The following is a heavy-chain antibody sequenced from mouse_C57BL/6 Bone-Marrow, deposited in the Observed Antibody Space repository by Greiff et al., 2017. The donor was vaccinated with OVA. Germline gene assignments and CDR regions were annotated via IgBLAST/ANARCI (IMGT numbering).Heavy chain of an antibody. Sequence: QVHVKQSGPGLVQPSQSLSITCTVSGFSLTSYGVHWVRQSPGKGLEWLGVIWRGGSTDYNAAFMSRLSITKDNSKSQVFFKMNSLQADDTAIYYCAKQGGKGKNCDYWGQGTTLTVSS. CDR2: IWRGGST. D-gene: IGHD1-1*02. CDR1: GFSLTSYG. CDR3: AKQGGKGKNCDY. V-gene: IGHV2-5*01. J-gene: IGHJ2*01.